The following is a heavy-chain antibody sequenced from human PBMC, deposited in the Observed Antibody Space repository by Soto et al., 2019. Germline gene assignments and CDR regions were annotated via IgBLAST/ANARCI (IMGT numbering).Heavy chain of an antibody. V-gene: IGHV4-31*09. J-gene: IGHJ6*02. D-gene: IGHD2-2*01. Sequence: LSLTCTVSGGSISSGGYYWNWIRQHPGKGLEWIGYVYHTGNAYPKPSLKSRVTISLDRSKNQFSLKMTSVTAADTALYYCASRPFYYYGLDVWGQGTTVTVSS. CDR3: ASRPFYYYGLDV. CDR1: GGSISSGGYY. CDR2: VYHTGNA.